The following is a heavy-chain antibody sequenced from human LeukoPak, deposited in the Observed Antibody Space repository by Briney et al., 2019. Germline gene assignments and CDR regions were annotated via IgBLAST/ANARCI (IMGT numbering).Heavy chain of an antibody. V-gene: IGHV4-39*07. CDR2: IYYSGST. D-gene: IGHD5-18*01. J-gene: IGHJ3*02. CDR3: ARGAMGDFDI. Sequence: SETLSLTCTVSGGSISSSSYYWGWIRQPPGKGLEWIGSIYYSGSTYYNPSLKSRVTISVDTSKNQFSLKLSSVTAADTAVYYCARGAMGDFDIWGQGTMVTVSS. CDR1: GGSISSSSYY.